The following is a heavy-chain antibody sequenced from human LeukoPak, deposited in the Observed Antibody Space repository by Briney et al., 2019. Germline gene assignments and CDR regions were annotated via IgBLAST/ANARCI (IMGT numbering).Heavy chain of an antibody. CDR1: GGSFSGYY. CDR2: INHSGST. V-gene: IGHV4-34*01. J-gene: IGHJ4*02. D-gene: IGHD4-23*01. CDR3: ARRLFSTVGFDY. Sequence: SETLSLTCAVYGGSFSGYYWSWIRQPPGKGLEWIGEINHSGSTNYNPSLKSRVTISVDTSKNQFSLKLSSVTAADTAVYYCARRLFSTVGFDYWGQGTLVTVSS.